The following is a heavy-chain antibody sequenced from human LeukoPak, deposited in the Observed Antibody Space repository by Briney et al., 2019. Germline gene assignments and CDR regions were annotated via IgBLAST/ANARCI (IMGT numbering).Heavy chain of an antibody. CDR2: ISAYSGNT. V-gene: IGHV1-18*01. CDR3: ARYPDQQGWLAPLAYYYYYYGMDV. CDR1: GYTFTSYG. J-gene: IGHJ6*02. Sequence: GASVKVSCKASGYTFTSYGISWVRQAPGQGLEWMGWISAYSGNTNYAQKLQGRVTMTTDTSKRTAYMELRRLRSDDTAVYYCARYPDQQGWLAPLAYYYYYYGMDVWGQGTTVTVSS. D-gene: IGHD5-24*01.